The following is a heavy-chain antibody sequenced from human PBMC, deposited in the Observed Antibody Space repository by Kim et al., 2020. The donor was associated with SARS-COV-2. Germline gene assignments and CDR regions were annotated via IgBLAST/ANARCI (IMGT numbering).Heavy chain of an antibody. J-gene: IGHJ4*02. CDR1: GGSFSGYY. D-gene: IGHD4-4*01. CDR2: INHSGST. V-gene: IGHV4-34*01. Sequence: SKTLSLTCAVYGGSFSGYYWSWIRQPPGKGLEWIGEINHSGSTNYNPSLKSRVTISVDTSKNQFSLKLSSVTAADTAVYYCARWASTVTSPTFDYWGQGTLVTVSS. CDR3: ARWASTVTSPTFDY.